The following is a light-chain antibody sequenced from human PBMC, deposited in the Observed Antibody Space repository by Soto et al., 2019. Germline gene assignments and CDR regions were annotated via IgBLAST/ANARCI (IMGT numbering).Light chain of an antibody. CDR1: QSVSTN. CDR2: GAS. CDR3: QQYNSYWT. J-gene: IGKJ1*01. V-gene: IGKV3-15*01. Sequence: EIVMTQSPATLSVSPGERVTLSCRASQSVSTNLAWYKPKPGQAPSLLIYGASTRATGIPAKFDGSGSGTEFTLTIRSLKSDDFATYYCQQYNSYWTFGQGTKVDIK.